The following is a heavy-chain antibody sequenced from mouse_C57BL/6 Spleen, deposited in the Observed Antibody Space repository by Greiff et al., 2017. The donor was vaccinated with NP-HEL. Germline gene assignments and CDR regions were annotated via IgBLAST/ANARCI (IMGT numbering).Heavy chain of an antibody. J-gene: IGHJ2*01. Sequence: VQLQQPGAELVKPGASVKMSCKASGYTFTSYWITWVKQRPGQGLEWIGDIYPGSGSTNYNEKFKSKATLTVDTSSSTAYMQLSSLTSEDSAVYYCARFYGSSYVSHYWGQGTTLTVSS. CDR2: IYPGSGST. CDR3: ARFYGSSYVSHY. D-gene: IGHD1-1*01. V-gene: IGHV1-55*01. CDR1: GYTFTSYW.